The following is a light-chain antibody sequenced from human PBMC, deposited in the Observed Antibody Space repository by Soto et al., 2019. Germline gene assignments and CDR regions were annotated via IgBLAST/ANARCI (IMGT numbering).Light chain of an antibody. V-gene: IGKV3-15*01. J-gene: IGKJ4*01. CDR3: QQYNKWPLT. Sequence: EIVLTQSPATLSVSQGERATLSCRASESVSNNLAWYQQKPGQAPRLLIFGASARATGIPARFSGSGSGTEXTXXISXXQXXXFAVYYCQQYNKWPLTFGGGTKVEIK. CDR2: GAS. CDR1: ESVSNN.